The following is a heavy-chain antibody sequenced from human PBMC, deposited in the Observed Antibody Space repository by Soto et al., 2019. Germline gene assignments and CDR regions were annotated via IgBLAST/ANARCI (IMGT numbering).Heavy chain of an antibody. CDR3: ARDMPYVLVVAATPNWYDS. D-gene: IGHD2-15*01. CDR1: GGTYSIYS. J-gene: IGHJ5*01. Sequence: SVKGSCKASGGTYSIYSISWVRQAPGQGLEWMGGIIPIFGTANYAQKFQGRVTITADESTSTAYMELSSLRSEDTAVYYCARDMPYVLVVAATPNWYDSWGKGTLVTVSS. V-gene: IGHV1-69*13. CDR2: IIPIFGTA.